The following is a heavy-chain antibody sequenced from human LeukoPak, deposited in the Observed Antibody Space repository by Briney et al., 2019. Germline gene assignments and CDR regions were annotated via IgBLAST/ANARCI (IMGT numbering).Heavy chain of an antibody. D-gene: IGHD3-22*01. V-gene: IGHV4-59*08. CDR2: IYYSGST. J-gene: IGHJ4*02. Sequence: PSETLSLTCTVSGGSISSYYWSWIRQPPGKGLEWIGYIYYSGSTNYNPSLKSRVTISVDTSKNQFSLKLSSVTAADTAVYYYARLTYYYDSSGYLSQPFDYWGQGTLVTVSS. CDR1: GGSISSYY. CDR3: ARLTYYYDSSGYLSQPFDY.